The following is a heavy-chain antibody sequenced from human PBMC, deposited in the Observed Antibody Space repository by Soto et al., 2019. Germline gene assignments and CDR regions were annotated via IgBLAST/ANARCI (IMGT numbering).Heavy chain of an antibody. Sequence: SVGSLRLSCSASGFTFSSYAMRWVRQAPGKGLEYVSAISSNGGSTYYADSVKGRFTISRDNSKNTLYLQMSSLRAEDTAVYYCVKAWYYDFWSQNWGQGTLVTVSS. CDR1: GFTFSSYA. D-gene: IGHD3-3*01. CDR3: VKAWYYDFWSQN. CDR2: ISSNGGST. V-gene: IGHV3-64D*06. J-gene: IGHJ4*02.